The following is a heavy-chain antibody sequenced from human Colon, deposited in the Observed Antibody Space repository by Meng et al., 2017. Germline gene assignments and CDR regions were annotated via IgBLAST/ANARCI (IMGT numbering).Heavy chain of an antibody. CDR1: GGSISSGGYY. V-gene: IGHV4-31*03. CDR2: IYYSGST. J-gene: IGHJ4*02. Sequence: QVQLQESGPGLVKPSQTLSLTCTVSGGSISSGGYYWSWIRQHPGKGLEWIGYIYYSGSTYYNPSLKSRVTVSIDTSKNQFSLKLSSVSAADTAVYYCARASVVYTIPLPPDYWGQGTLVTVSS. D-gene: IGHD2-8*02. CDR3: ARASVVYTIPLPPDY.